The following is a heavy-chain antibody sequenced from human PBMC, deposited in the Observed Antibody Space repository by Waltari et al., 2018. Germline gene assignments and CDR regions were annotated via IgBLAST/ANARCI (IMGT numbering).Heavy chain of an antibody. CDR1: GGSISSSSYY. CDR3: ARHGGITIFGVVHYFDY. Sequence: QLQLQESGPGLVKPSETLSLTCTVPGGSISSSSYYWGWIRQPPGKGLEWIGSIYYSGSTYYNPSLKSRVTISVDTSKNQFSLKLSSVTAADTAVYYCARHGGITIFGVVHYFDYWGQGTLVTVSS. V-gene: IGHV4-39*01. D-gene: IGHD3-3*01. CDR2: IYYSGST. J-gene: IGHJ4*02.